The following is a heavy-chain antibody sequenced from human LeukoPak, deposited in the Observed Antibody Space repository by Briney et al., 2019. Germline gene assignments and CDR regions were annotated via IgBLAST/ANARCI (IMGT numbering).Heavy chain of an antibody. CDR3: ASWRGGYYYYYGMDV. V-gene: IGHV3-30-3*01. D-gene: IGHD3-10*01. J-gene: IGHJ6*02. CDR1: GFTFRSYA. CDR2: ISYDGSNK. Sequence: GGSLRLSCAASGFTFRSYAMHWVRQAPGKGLEWVAVISYDGSNKYYADSVKCRFTISRDNSKNTLYLQMNSLRAEDTAVYYCASWRGGYYYYYGMDVWGQGTTVTVSS.